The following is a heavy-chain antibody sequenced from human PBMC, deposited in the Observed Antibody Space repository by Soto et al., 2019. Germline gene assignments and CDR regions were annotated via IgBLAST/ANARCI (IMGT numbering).Heavy chain of an antibody. CDR3: ARPGATAYGMDV. CDR1: GYIFATSW. CDR2: IYPADSDT. V-gene: IGHV5-51*01. Sequence: GESLKISCKTSGYIFATSWIGWVRQMPGKGLEWMGIIYPADSDTRYSPSFQGQVTISADKSVNTAYLQWSSLKASDTAMYYCARPGATAYGMDVWGQGTTVTVSS. J-gene: IGHJ6*02.